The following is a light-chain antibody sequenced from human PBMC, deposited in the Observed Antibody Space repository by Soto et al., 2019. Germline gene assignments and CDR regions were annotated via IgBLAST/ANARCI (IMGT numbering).Light chain of an antibody. Sequence: EIVMTQSPATLSVSPGERATLSCRASQSVNSNYLAWYQQKPGQAPRLLIYEASTRVTGIPDRISGSGSGTDFSLTISSLEPEDSAVYYCQQNSNLQATFGQGTKVDIK. CDR1: QSVNSNY. V-gene: IGKV3D-20*02. CDR2: EAS. CDR3: QQNSNLQAT. J-gene: IGKJ1*01.